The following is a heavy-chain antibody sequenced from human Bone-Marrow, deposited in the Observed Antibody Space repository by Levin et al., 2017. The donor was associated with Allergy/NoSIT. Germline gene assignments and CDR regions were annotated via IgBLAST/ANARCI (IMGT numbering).Heavy chain of an antibody. Sequence: GGSLRLSCKGSGYSFTSYWIGWVRQMPGKGLEWMGIIYPGDSDTRYSPSFQGQVTISADKSISTAYLQWSSLKASDTAMYYCARVTGYCSGGSCYIGYWGQGTLVTVSS. V-gene: IGHV5-51*01. CDR2: IYPGDSDT. CDR1: GYSFTSYW. CDR3: ARVTGYCSGGSCYIGY. J-gene: IGHJ4*02. D-gene: IGHD2-15*01.